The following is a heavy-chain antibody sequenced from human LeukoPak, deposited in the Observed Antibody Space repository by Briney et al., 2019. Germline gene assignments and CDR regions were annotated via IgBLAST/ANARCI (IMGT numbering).Heavy chain of an antibody. CDR1: GFTFSSYA. J-gene: IGHJ4*02. CDR2: ISGSGDNT. Sequence: GGSLRLSCAASGFTFSSYAMSWVRQPPGKGLEWVSGISGSGDNTYYADSVKGRFTISRDNAQNSLYLQMNSLRAEDTAVYYCTRGSYGDYEYWGQGTLVTVSS. CDR3: TRGSYGDYEY. D-gene: IGHD4-17*01. V-gene: IGHV3-23*01.